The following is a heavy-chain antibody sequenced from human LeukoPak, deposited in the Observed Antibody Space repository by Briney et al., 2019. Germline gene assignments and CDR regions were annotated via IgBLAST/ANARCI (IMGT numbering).Heavy chain of an antibody. CDR2: INTDTANP. D-gene: IGHD6-6*01. V-gene: IGHV7-4-1*02. J-gene: IGHJ4*02. CDR1: GYTFTSSA. Sequence: ASVKVSCKASGYTFTSSAINWVRQAPGQGLEWMGWINTDTANPTYAQAFRGRFVFSLDTSVSTAYLQISSLKAEDTAVYYCARVQATRPDFWGQGTLVTVSS. CDR3: ARVQATRPDF.